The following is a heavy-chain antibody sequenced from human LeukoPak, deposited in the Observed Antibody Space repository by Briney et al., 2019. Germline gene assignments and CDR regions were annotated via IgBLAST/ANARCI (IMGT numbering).Heavy chain of an antibody. Sequence: GGSLRLFCAASGFTFSSYGMHWVRQAPGKGLEWVAVISYDGSNKYYADSVKGRFTISRDNSKNTLYLQMNSLRAEDTAVYYCAKEGIDFWSGYDYYYMDVWGKGTTVTVSS. CDR3: AKEGIDFWSGYDYYYMDV. D-gene: IGHD3-3*01. V-gene: IGHV3-30*18. CDR2: ISYDGSNK. J-gene: IGHJ6*03. CDR1: GFTFSSYG.